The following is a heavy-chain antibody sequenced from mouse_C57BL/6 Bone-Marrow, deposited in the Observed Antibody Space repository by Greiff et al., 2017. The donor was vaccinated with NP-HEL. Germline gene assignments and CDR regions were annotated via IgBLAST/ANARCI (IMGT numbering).Heavy chain of an antibody. V-gene: IGHV1-82*01. CDR1: GYAFSSSW. J-gene: IGHJ4*01. Sequence: QVQLQQSGPELVKPGASVKISCKASGYAFSSSWMNWVKQRPGKGLEWIGRIYPGDGDTNYNGKFKGKATLTADKSSSTAYMQLSSLTSEDAAVYFCARLRDYWGQGTSVTVSS. CDR2: IYPGDGDT. CDR3: ARLRDY.